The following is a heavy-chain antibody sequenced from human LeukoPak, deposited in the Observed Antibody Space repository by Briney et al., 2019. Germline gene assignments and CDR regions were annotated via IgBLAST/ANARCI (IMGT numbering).Heavy chain of an antibody. D-gene: IGHD3-10*01. J-gene: IGHJ2*01. Sequence: GGSLRLSCAASRFTFSSYVMSWVRQAPGKGLECVSDLVGSAGSTYYADSVKGRFTISRDNSTNTLYLQMISLRAEDTAVYYCARAGSYYTRYFDLWGRGTLVTVSS. CDR2: LVGSAGST. CDR1: RFTFSSYV. CDR3: ARAGSYYTRYFDL. V-gene: IGHV3-23*01.